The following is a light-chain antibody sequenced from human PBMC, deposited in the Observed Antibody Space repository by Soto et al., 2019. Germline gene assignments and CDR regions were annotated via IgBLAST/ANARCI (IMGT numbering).Light chain of an antibody. CDR2: DAS. Sequence: DIQLTQSPSSLSASVGDRVTITCRASQSISDYLNWYQQTPGTAPKLLIYDASNRFSGVPDRFSGSGSGTDFTLKISRVEAEDVGVYYCMQRTHVPITFGQGTRLEIK. CDR1: QSISDY. J-gene: IGKJ5*01. CDR3: MQRTHVPIT. V-gene: IGKV1-39*01.